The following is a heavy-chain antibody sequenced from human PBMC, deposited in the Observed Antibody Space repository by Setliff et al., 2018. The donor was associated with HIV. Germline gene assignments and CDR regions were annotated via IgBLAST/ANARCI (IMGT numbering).Heavy chain of an antibody. CDR2: INHSGST. CDR3: ARGPPNDSNNWDYFDK. CDR1: GGSFSGYY. J-gene: IGHJ4*02. D-gene: IGHD4-4*01. V-gene: IGHV4-34*01. Sequence: SETLSLTCAVYGGSFSGYYWAWIRQPPGKGLEWIGEINHSGSTNYNPSLKSRVTMSVDTSKNQFSLRLRSVTAADTAFYYCARGPPNDSNNWDYFDKWGQGNLVTVSS.